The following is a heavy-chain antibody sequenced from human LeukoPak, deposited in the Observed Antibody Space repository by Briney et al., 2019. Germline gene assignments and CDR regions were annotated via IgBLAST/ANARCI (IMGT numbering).Heavy chain of an antibody. J-gene: IGHJ4*02. D-gene: IGHD3-22*01. CDR3: AKEYDSSGYYNYFDY. CDR2: ISAGGGIT. V-gene: IGHV3-23*01. Sequence: GGSLRLSCEASGFTFSSFAMSWVRQAPGKGLEWVSAISAGGGITYYADSVKGRFTISRDNSKNTLYLQMNSLRAEDTAVYYCAKEYDSSGYYNYFDYWGQGTLVTVSS. CDR1: GFTFSSFA.